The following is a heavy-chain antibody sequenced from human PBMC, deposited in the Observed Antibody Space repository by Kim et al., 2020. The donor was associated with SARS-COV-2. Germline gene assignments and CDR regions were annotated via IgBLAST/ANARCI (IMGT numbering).Heavy chain of an antibody. CDR2: ISGSGGST. CDR1: GFTFSSYA. CDR3: ARTEAHSSSTDYFDY. D-gene: IGHD6-6*01. Sequence: GGSLRLSCAASGFTFSSYAMSWVRQAPGKGLEWVSAISGSGGSTYYADSVKGRFTISRDNSKNTLYLQMNSLRAEDTAVYYCARTEAHSSSTDYFDYWGQGTLVTVSS. J-gene: IGHJ4*02. V-gene: IGHV3-23*01.